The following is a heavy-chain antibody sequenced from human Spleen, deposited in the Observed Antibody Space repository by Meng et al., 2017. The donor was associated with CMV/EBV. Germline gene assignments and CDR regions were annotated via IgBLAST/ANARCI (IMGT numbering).Heavy chain of an antibody. CDR1: GFTFSSCV. V-gene: IGHV3-23*01. CDR3: ARKRVDLETYGACDY. J-gene: IGHJ4*02. D-gene: IGHD3-3*01. CDR2: ISESGGAT. Sequence: GESLKISCAASGFTFSSCVMTWVRQAPGKGLEWVSAISESGGATNYADSVKGRFTISRDNSKKTLYLQMDSLRAEDTALYYCARKRVDLETYGACDYWGQGTLVTVSS.